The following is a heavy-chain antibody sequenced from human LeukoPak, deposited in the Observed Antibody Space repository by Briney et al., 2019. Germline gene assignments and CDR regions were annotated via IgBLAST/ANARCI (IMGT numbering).Heavy chain of an antibody. CDR3: TTGAYSNYEGY. V-gene: IGHV3-73*01. CDR1: GFTFSGSA. J-gene: IGHJ4*02. Sequence: PGGSLRLSCAASGFTFSGSAMHWVRQASGKGLEWVGRIRSKANSYATAYAASVKDSFTISRDDSKNTLYLQMKSLKTEDTAVYYCTTGAYSNYEGYWGQGTLVTVAS. D-gene: IGHD4-11*01. CDR2: IRSKANSYAT.